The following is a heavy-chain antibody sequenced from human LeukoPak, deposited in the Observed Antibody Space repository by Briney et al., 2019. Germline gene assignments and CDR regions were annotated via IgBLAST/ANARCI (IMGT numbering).Heavy chain of an antibody. Sequence: PSETLSLTCAVYGGSFSGYYWSWIRQPPGKGLEWIGEINHSGSTNYNPSLKSRVTISVDTSKNQFSLKLSSVTAADTAVYYCARQMVHDYGGPGYFDLWGRGTLVTISS. CDR2: INHSGST. J-gene: IGHJ2*01. V-gene: IGHV4-34*01. CDR1: GGSFSGYY. CDR3: ARQMVHDYGGPGYFDL. D-gene: IGHD4-23*01.